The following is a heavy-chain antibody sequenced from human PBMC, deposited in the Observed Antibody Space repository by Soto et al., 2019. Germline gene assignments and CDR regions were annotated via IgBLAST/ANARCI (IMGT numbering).Heavy chain of an antibody. CDR1: GGSISSYY. D-gene: IGHD5-12*01. Sequence: SETLSLTCTVSGGSISSYYWSWIRQPPGKGLEWIGYIYYSGSTNYNPSLKSRVTISVDTSKNQFSLKLSSVTAADTAVYYCARTKRGYSGYDPSWYFDLWARGTLVTVSS. V-gene: IGHV4-59*01. CDR2: IYYSGST. CDR3: ARTKRGYSGYDPSWYFDL. J-gene: IGHJ2*01.